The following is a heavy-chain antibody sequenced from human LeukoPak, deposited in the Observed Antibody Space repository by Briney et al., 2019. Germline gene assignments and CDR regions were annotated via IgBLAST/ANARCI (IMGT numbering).Heavy chain of an antibody. D-gene: IGHD3-22*01. J-gene: IGHJ4*02. CDR3: AGDLYDSSGYLHLDY. V-gene: IGHV3-30-3*01. CDR2: ISYDGGNK. CDR1: GFTFSSYP. Sequence: PGGSLRLSCAASGFTFSSYPMHWVRQAPGKGLEWVAVISYDGGNKYYADSVRGRFTISRDKSKNTLYLQMNSLRAEDTAVYYCAGDLYDSSGYLHLDYWGQGTLVTVSS.